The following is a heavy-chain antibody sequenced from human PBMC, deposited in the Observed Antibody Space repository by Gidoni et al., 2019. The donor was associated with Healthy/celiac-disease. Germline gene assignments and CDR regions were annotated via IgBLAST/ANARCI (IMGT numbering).Heavy chain of an antibody. D-gene: IGHD5-12*01. V-gene: IGHV4-39*01. J-gene: IGHJ4*02. Sequence: QLQLQESGPGLVKPSETLSLTRTVPGGSISSSSYYWGWIRQPPGKGLEWIGSIYYSGSTYYNPSLKSRVTISVDTSKNQFSLKLSSVTAADTAVYYCARHQRGYSGYNIWQPDYWGQGTLVTVSS. CDR2: IYYSGST. CDR3: ARHQRGYSGYNIWQPDY. CDR1: GGSISSSSYY.